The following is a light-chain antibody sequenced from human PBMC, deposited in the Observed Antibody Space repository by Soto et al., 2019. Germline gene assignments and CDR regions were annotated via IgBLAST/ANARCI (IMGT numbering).Light chain of an antibody. CDR1: SSDIGGYKH. J-gene: IGLJ1*01. Sequence: QSALTQPASVSGSPGQSITISCTGTSSDIGGYKHVSWYQQHPGKAPKLMIYEVTNRPSGVSYRFSGSKSGNTASLTISGLQAEDEADYYCSSYTTRSTQVFGTGTKLTVL. CDR3: SSYTTRSTQV. CDR2: EVT. V-gene: IGLV2-14*01.